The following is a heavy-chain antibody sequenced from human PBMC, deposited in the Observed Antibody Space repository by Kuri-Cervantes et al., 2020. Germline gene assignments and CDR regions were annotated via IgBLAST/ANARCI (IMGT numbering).Heavy chain of an antibody. J-gene: IGHJ4*02. D-gene: IGHD1-1*01. V-gene: IGHV3-23*01. CDR1: GFTFSDYY. CDR2: ISGSGGST. Sequence: GGSLRLSCAASGFTFSDYYMSWIRQAPGKGLEWVSAISGSGGSTYYADAVKGRFTISRDNSKNTLDLQMNSLRAEDSAVYYCAKGGGNWMFDYWGQGTLVTVSS. CDR3: AKGGGNWMFDY.